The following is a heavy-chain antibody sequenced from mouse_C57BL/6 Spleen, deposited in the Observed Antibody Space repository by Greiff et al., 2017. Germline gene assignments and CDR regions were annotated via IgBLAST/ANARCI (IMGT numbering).Heavy chain of an antibody. CDR2: INPYNGGT. CDR3: ARGSSSYNYWYVDV. D-gene: IGHD1-1*01. V-gene: IGHV1-19*01. CDR1: GYTFTDYY. J-gene: IGHJ1*03. Sequence: EVQLQQSGPVLVKPGASVKMSCKASGYTFTDYYMNWVKQSHGKSLEWIGVINPYNGGTSYNQKFKGKATLTVDKSSSTAYMELNSLTSEDSAVYYCARGSSSYNYWYVDVWGTGTTVTVSS.